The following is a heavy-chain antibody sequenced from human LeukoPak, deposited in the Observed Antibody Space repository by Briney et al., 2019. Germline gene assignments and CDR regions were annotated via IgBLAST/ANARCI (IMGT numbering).Heavy chain of an antibody. D-gene: IGHD3-16*01. J-gene: IGHJ5*02. CDR1: GYTFTSYG. CDR2: ISAYNGNT. CDR3: ARVILQGVSGGSWFDP. V-gene: IGHV1-18*01. Sequence: GASVKVSCKASGYTFTSYGISWVRQAPGQGLEWMGWISAYNGNTNYAQKLQGRVTMTTDTSTSTAYMELRSLRSDDTAVYYCARVILQGVSGGSWFDPWGQGTLVTVSS.